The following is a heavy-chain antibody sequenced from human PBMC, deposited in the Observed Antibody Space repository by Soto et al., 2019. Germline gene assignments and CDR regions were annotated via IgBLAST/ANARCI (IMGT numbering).Heavy chain of an antibody. J-gene: IGHJ6*02. CDR3: ARALLRASLVGGRYYGMDV. V-gene: IGHV1-69*01. Sequence: QVQLVQSGAEVKKPGSSVKVSCKASGGTFSSYAISWVRQAPGQGLEWMGGIIPIFGTANYAQKFQGRVTITADESTSTAYMELSSLRSEDTAVYYCARALLRASLVGGRYYGMDVWGQGTTVTVSS. CDR2: IIPIFGTA. CDR1: GGTFSSYA. D-gene: IGHD2-21*01.